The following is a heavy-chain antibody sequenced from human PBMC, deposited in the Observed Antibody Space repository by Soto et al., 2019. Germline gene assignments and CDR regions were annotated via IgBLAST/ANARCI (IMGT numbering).Heavy chain of an antibody. V-gene: IGHV3-30*18. Sequence: SLRLACASSAFTLSNYDMYWVRQAPGKGLEWVAFISYDAYDGNYKYYGDSVKGRFTISRDSSRNTLYVQMKSLRAEDTAVYYSAKGRGRNFYYGMDVWGQGTTVTVSS. CDR2: ISYDAYDGNYK. CDR1: AFTLSNYD. J-gene: IGHJ6*02. CDR3: AKGRGRNFYYGMDV.